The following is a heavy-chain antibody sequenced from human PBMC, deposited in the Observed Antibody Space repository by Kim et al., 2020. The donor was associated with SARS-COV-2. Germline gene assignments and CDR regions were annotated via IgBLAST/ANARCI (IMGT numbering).Heavy chain of an antibody. CDR3: AKGQITSRPNWFDP. Sequence: ADSVKGRFTISRDNAKNSLYLQMNSLRAEDTALYYCAKGQITSRPNWFDPWGQGTLVTVSS. V-gene: IGHV3-9*01. D-gene: IGHD3-10*01. J-gene: IGHJ5*02.